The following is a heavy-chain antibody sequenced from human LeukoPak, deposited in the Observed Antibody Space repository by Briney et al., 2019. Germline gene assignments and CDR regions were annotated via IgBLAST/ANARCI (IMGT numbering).Heavy chain of an antibody. Sequence: SETLSLTCAVSGGSISSGGYRWTWIRQPPGKGLEWIGYIYYSGSTNYNPSLKSRVTISVDTSKNQFSLKLSSVTAADTAIYYCARHFRLVVENWFDPWGQGTLVTVSS. V-gene: IGHV4-61*08. CDR3: ARHFRLVVENWFDP. CDR1: GGSISSGGYR. D-gene: IGHD2-21*01. J-gene: IGHJ5*02. CDR2: IYYSGST.